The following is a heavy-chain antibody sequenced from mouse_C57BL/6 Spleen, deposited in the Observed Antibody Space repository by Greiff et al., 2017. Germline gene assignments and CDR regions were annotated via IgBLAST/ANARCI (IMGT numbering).Heavy chain of an antibody. V-gene: IGHV1-64*01. D-gene: IGHD1-1*01. CDR1: GYTFTSYW. CDR2: IHPNSGST. CDR3: ARPSLYYGSSYGD. J-gene: IGHJ2*01. Sequence: VQLQQPGAELVKPGASVKLSCKASGYTFTSYWMHWVKQRPGQGLEWIGMIHPNSGSTNYNEKFTSKATLTVDKSSSTAYMQLSSLTSEDSAVHYCARPSLYYGSSYGDWGQGTTLTVSS.